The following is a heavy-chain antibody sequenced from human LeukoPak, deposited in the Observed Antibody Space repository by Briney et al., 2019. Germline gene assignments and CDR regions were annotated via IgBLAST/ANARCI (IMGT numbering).Heavy chain of an antibody. CDR2: ISGSGGST. V-gene: IGHV3-23*01. J-gene: IGHJ3*02. D-gene: IGHD3-3*01. CDR1: GFTFSSYA. Sequence: PGGSLRLSCAASGFTFSSYAMSWVRQAPGKGLEWVSAISGSGGSTYYADSVKGRFTISRDNSKNTLYLQMNSLRAEDTAVYYCAKDGGGFWSGYTDAFDIWGQGTMVTVSS. CDR3: AKDGGGFWSGYTDAFDI.